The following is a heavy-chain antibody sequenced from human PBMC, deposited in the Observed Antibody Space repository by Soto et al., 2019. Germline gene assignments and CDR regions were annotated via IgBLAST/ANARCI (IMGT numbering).Heavy chain of an antibody. CDR1: GFTFSSYS. CDR3: ARDLGYGLFDY. D-gene: IGHD5-18*01. J-gene: IGHJ4*02. CDR2: ISSGSSI. Sequence: GGSLRLSCAASGFTFSSYSMNWVRQAPGKGLEWVSYISSGSSIYYADSVKGRFTISRDNAKNSLYLQMNSLRDEDAAVYYCARDLGYGLFDYWGQGTLVTVSS. V-gene: IGHV3-48*02.